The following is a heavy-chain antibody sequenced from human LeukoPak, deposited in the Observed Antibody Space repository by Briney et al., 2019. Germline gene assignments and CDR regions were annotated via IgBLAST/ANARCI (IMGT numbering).Heavy chain of an antibody. CDR3: ARVQGSFTIFGVALSSYFDY. Sequence: ASVKVSCKASGYTFTSYGISWVRQAPGRGLEWMGWISAYNGNTNYAQKLQGRVTMTTDTSTSTAYMELRSLRSDDTAVYYCARVQGSFTIFGVALSSYFDYWGQGTLVTVSS. D-gene: IGHD3-3*01. CDR1: GYTFTSYG. J-gene: IGHJ4*02. V-gene: IGHV1-18*01. CDR2: ISAYNGNT.